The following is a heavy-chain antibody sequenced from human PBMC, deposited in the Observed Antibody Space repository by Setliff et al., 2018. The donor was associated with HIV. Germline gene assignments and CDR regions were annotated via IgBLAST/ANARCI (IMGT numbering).Heavy chain of an antibody. Sequence: KPSETLSLTCTLSGGSISSGAYDWTWIRQHPGKGLEWIGYIYYSGSTYYNPSLKSRLTISLDTSSNQFSLRLSSVTAADTAVYYCTRDRSDFHYHGMDVWGQGTTVTVSS. CDR3: TRDRSDFHYHGMDV. J-gene: IGHJ6*02. CDR1: GGSISSGAYD. D-gene: IGHD2-21*02. CDR2: IYYSGST. V-gene: IGHV4-31*03.